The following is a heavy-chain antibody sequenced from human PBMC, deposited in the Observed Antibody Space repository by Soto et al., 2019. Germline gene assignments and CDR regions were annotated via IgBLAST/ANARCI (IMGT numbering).Heavy chain of an antibody. CDR3: ARRAHGYPTNWFDP. V-gene: IGHV4-39*01. D-gene: IGHD3-22*01. CDR2: VHYSGIT. J-gene: IGHJ5*02. CDR1: GASVSGGTYY. Sequence: QLQLQESGPGLVKPSETLSLACSVSGASVSGGTYYWGWIRQPPGKGLEWVGDVHYSGITHYNPSLMSRATTSVDTSHNQFSLKLSAVTAADTAVYYCARRAHGYPTNWFDPWGQGTLVIVSS.